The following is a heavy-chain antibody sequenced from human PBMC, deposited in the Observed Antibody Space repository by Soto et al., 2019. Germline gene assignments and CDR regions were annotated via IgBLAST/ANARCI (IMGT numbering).Heavy chain of an antibody. CDR1: GGSISSGGYS. D-gene: IGHD6-19*01. CDR3: ASAGGLGAVAADY. Sequence: QLQLQESGSGLVKPSQTLSLTCAVSGGSISSGGYSWSWIRQPPGKGLEWIGYIYHSGSTYYNPSLKSRVTISVDRSKNQFSLKLSSVTAADAAVYYCASAGGLGAVAADYWGQGTRVTVSS. CDR2: IYHSGST. V-gene: IGHV4-30-2*01. J-gene: IGHJ4*02.